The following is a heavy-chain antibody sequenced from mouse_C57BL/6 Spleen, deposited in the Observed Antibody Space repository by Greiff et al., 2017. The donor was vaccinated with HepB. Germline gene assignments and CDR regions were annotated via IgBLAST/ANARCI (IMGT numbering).Heavy chain of an antibody. CDR2: IDPETGGT. D-gene: IGHD1-1*01. CDR3: TRPYYGSNFYFDY. J-gene: IGHJ2*01. CDR1: GYTFTDYE. Sequence: VQRVESGAELVRPGASVTLSCKASGYTFTDYEMHWVKQTPVHGLEWIGAIDPETGGTAYNQKFKGKAILTADKSSSTAYMELRSLTSEDSAVYYCTRPYYGSNFYFDYWGQGTTLTVSS. V-gene: IGHV1-15*01.